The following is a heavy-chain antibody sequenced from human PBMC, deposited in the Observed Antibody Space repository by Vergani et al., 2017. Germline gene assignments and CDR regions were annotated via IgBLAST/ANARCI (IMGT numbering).Heavy chain of an antibody. CDR1: GESIRSGSHY. J-gene: IGHJ4*02. CDR2: IHTGGST. D-gene: IGHD2-15*01. V-gene: IGHV4-61*02. CDR3: ARSRAYCTSGSCPAL. Sequence: QVQLQESGPGLVKPPGTLSLTCAVSGESIRSGSHYWSWIRQPAGKGPEWIGHIHTGGSTDLNPSFKSRVSISVDTSKSQFSLKLNSVTVPDTAVSYCARSRAYCTSGSCPALWGEGTLVTVSS.